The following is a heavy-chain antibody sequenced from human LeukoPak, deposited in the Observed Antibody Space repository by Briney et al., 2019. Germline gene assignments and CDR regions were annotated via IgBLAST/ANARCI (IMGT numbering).Heavy chain of an antibody. CDR1: GFTFSSYA. D-gene: IGHD5-18*01. J-gene: IGHJ2*01. Sequence: GGSLRLSCVASGFTFSSYAMHRVRQAPGKGLEWVALISYDGSNKYYADSVKGRFTISRDNSKNTLFLQMNSLRAEDTAMYYCARDPGYSYSLWYFDLWGRGTLLTVSS. V-gene: IGHV3-30*14. CDR3: ARDPGYSYSLWYFDL. CDR2: ISYDGSNK.